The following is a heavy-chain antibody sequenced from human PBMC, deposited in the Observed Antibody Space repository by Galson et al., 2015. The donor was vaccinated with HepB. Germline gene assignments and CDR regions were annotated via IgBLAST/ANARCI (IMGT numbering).Heavy chain of an antibody. D-gene: IGHD3-10*01. CDR3: TRDVGFAPYSFEY. CDR1: GFTFNDYA. J-gene: IGHJ4*02. Sequence: SLRLSCAASGFTFNDYAMHWVRQVPGKGLEWVSGISWNSGNIGYADSVKGRFTISRDNAKNSLYLQMNSLRSEDTAFYYCTRDVGFAPYSFEYWGRGALVTVSS. CDR2: ISWNSGNI. V-gene: IGHV3-9*01.